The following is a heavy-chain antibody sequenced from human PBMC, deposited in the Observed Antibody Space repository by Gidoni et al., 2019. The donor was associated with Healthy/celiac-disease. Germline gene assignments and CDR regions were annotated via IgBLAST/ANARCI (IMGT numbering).Heavy chain of an antibody. CDR2: INHSGST. V-gene: IGHV4-34*01. J-gene: IGHJ4*02. CDR1: GGSFSGYS. D-gene: IGHD6-13*01. Sequence: QVQLQQWGAGLLKPSATLSLTCAVYGGSFSGYSWSWIRQPPGKGLEWIGEINHSGSTNYNPSLKSRGTISVDTSKNQFSLKLSSVTAADTAVYYCARGIAAVVVYWGQGTLVTVSS. CDR3: ARGIAAVVVY.